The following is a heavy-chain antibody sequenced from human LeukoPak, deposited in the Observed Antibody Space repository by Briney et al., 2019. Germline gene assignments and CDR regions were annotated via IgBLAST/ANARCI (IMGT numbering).Heavy chain of an antibody. CDR1: GGSINNYY. D-gene: IGHD3-10*01. CDR2: IHHRGTT. Sequence: SETLSLTCTVSGGSINNYYWGWIRLPPGKGLEWIGEIHHRGTTYYNPSLRSRVTISVDTSKNQFSLRLTSVTAADTAVYYCARVTYNGYQHFDYWGQGNLVTVS. V-gene: IGHV4-39*07. J-gene: IGHJ4*02. CDR3: ARVTYNGYQHFDY.